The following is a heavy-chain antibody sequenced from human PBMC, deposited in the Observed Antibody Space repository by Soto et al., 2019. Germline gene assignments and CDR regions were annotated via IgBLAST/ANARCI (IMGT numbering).Heavy chain of an antibody. Sequence: PSDTLSLTCTVSGGSISRYYWSWIRQPPGKGLEWIGYIYYSGSTNYNPSLKSRVTISVDTSKNQFSLKLSSVTAADTAVYYCARDPDSYGPDYWGQGTLVTVSS. CDR2: IYYSGST. J-gene: IGHJ4*02. V-gene: IGHV4-59*01. CDR3: ARDPDSYGPDY. D-gene: IGHD5-18*01. CDR1: GGSISRYY.